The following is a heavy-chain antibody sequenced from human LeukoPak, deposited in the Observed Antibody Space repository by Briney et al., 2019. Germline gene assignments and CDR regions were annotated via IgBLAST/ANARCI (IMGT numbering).Heavy chain of an antibody. CDR3: ARDVGFFDIDY. D-gene: IGHD3-9*01. V-gene: IGHV4-59*01. CDR2: IYYSGST. J-gene: IGHJ4*02. CDR1: GGSISSYY. Sequence: SETLSLTCTVSGGSISSYYWSWIRQPPGKGLEWIGYIYYSGSTNYNPSLKSRVTISVDTSKNQFSLKLSSVTAADTAVYYCARDVGFFDIDYWGQGILVTVSS.